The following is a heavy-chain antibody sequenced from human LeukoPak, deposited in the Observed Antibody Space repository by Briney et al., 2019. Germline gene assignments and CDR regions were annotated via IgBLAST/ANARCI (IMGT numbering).Heavy chain of an antibody. Sequence: GGSLRLSCAASGFTFSSYAMSWVRQAPGKGLEWVSAISGSGGSTYYADSVKGRFTISRDNSKNTLYLQMNSLRAEDTAVYYCAKADPYYYGSGSYYFDYWGQGTLVTVSS. J-gene: IGHJ4*02. V-gene: IGHV3-23*01. CDR1: GFTFSSYA. CDR3: AKADPYYYGSGSYYFDY. CDR2: ISGSGGST. D-gene: IGHD3-10*01.